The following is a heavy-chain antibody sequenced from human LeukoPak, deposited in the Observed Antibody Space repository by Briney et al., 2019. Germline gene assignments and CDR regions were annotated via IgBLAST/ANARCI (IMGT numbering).Heavy chain of an antibody. Sequence: ASVKVSCKASGGGFTFTSHGIRWVRQAPGQGLEWMGGIIPIYGSPTYAQKFQGRITITSDESTRTVYMDLSSLRPEDSAVHYCAGFFYDNSGDAFDIWGQGTMVTVSS. CDR1: GGGFTFTSHG. J-gene: IGHJ3*02. V-gene: IGHV1-69*13. CDR3: AGFFYDNSGDAFDI. CDR2: IIPIYGSP. D-gene: IGHD3-22*01.